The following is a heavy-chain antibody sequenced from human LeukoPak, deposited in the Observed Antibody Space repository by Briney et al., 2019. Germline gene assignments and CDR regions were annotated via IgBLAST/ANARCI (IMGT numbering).Heavy chain of an antibody. CDR3: ARGVSMIVVVIHDWYFDL. CDR1: GGSISSYY. D-gene: IGHD3-22*01. Sequence: SETLSLTCTVSGGSISSYYWGWIRQPPGKGLEWIGNIYYSGRTYYNPSLKSRVTISVDTSKNQFSLKLSSVTATDTAVYYCARGVSMIVVVIHDWYFDLWGRGTLVTVSS. CDR2: IYYSGRT. V-gene: IGHV4-39*01. J-gene: IGHJ2*01.